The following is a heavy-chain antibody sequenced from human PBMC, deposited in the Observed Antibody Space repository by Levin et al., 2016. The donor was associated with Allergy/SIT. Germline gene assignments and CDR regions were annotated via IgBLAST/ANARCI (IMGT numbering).Heavy chain of an antibody. CDR3: AFPRYCSSTSCSEWGDYYYGMDV. D-gene: IGHD2-2*01. CDR2: ISSSSSTI. Sequence: WIRQPPGKGLEWVSYISSSSSTIYYADSVKGRFTISRDNAKNSLYLQMNSLRDEDTAVYYCAFPRYCSSTSCSEWGDYYYGMDVWGQGTTVTVSS. V-gene: IGHV3-48*02. J-gene: IGHJ6*02.